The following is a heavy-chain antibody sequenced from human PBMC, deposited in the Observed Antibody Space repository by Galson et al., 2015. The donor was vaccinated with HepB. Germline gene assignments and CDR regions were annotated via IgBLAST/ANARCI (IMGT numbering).Heavy chain of an antibody. D-gene: IGHD3-22*01. CDR2: IWYDGSNK. CDR1: GFTFSSYG. V-gene: IGHV3-33*01. CDR3: ARGLLPALMGLDY. Sequence: SLRLSCAASGFTFSSYGMHWVRQAPGKGLEWVAVIWYDGSNKYYADSVKGRFTISRDNSKNTLYLQMNSLRAEDTAVYYCARGLLPALMGLDYWGQGTLVTVSS. J-gene: IGHJ4*02.